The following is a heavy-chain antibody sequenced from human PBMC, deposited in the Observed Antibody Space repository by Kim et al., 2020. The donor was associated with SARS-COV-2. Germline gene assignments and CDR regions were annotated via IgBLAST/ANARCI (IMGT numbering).Heavy chain of an antibody. J-gene: IGHJ4*02. CDR1: GFTFRNYA. D-gene: IGHD6-6*01. Sequence: GGSLRLSCAASGFTFRNYAMSWVRQAPGKGLEWVSAITDSGDDTYHADSVKGRFTISRDNSKNTLYLQMNSLRAEDTAVYYCAKGSSSSRPYYFDSWGQGTLVTVSS. CDR3: AKGSSSSRPYYFDS. CDR2: ITDSGDDT. V-gene: IGHV3-23*01.